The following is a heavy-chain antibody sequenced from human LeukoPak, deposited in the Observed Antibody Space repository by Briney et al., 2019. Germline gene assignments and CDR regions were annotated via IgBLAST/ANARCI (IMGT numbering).Heavy chain of an antibody. D-gene: IGHD5-18*01. Sequence: SETLSLTCTVSGGSISSGDYYWTWIRQPPGKGLEWIGYIYYSGSTPYNPSLKSRVTISVDTSKNQFSLRLSSVTAADTAVYYCARGLDTAMLNYWGQGTLVTVSS. J-gene: IGHJ4*02. CDR2: IYYSGST. V-gene: IGHV4-30-4*08. CDR1: GGSISSGDYY. CDR3: ARGLDTAMLNY.